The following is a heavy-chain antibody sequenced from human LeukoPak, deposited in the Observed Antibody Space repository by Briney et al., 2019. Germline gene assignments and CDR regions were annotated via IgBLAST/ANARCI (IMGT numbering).Heavy chain of an antibody. CDR3: ARVQHYYDFWSGYYRHYYYMDV. D-gene: IGHD3-3*01. Sequence: SETLSLTCTVSGGSISSYYWSWIRQPPGKGLEWIGYIYTSESTNYNPSLKSRVTMSVDTSKNQFSLKLSSVTAADTAVYYCARVQHYYDFWSGYYRHYYYMDVWGKGTTVTVSS. CDR2: IYTSEST. CDR1: GGSISSYY. V-gene: IGHV4-4*08. J-gene: IGHJ6*03.